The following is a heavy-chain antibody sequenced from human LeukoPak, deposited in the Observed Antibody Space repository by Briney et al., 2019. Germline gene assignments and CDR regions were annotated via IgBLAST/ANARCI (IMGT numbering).Heavy chain of an antibody. V-gene: IGHV1-2*02. Sequence: ASVKVSCKASGYTFTSYYIHWVRQAPGQGLEWMGWINPSSGGTNYAQKFQGRVTMTSDTFSTAYMELTSLISDDTAVYYCARSDWGSPDYWGQGTLVTVSS. CDR3: ARSDWGSPDY. CDR1: GYTFTSYY. CDR2: INPSSGGT. J-gene: IGHJ4*02. D-gene: IGHD3-16*01.